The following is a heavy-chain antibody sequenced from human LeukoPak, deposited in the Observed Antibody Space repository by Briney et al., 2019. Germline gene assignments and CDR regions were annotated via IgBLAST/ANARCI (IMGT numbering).Heavy chain of an antibody. CDR3: AKGPWGYCSSTSCYDY. CDR2: ITGSGERT. D-gene: IGHD2-2*01. CDR1: GFIFSSSA. V-gene: IGHV3-23*01. J-gene: IGHJ4*02. Sequence: PGGSLRLSCAASGFIFSSSAMSWVRQAPGKGREWISTITGSGERTYYADSVKGRFTISRDNSKNTLYLQMNSLRAEDTAVYYCAKGPWGYCSSTSCYDYFGQGTLVT.